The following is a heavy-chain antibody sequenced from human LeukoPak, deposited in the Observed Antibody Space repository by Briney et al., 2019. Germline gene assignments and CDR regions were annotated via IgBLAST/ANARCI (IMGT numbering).Heavy chain of an antibody. CDR2: IYTSGST. V-gene: IGHV4-61*02. CDR3: ARDNGDYVVDY. CDR1: GGSISRGSYY. Sequence: PSETLSLTCTVSGGSISRGSYYWSWIRQPAGKGLEWIGRIYTSGSTNYNPSLKSRVTISVDTSKNQFSLKLSSVTAADTAVYYCARDNGDYVVDYWGQGTLVTVSS. J-gene: IGHJ4*02. D-gene: IGHD4-17*01.